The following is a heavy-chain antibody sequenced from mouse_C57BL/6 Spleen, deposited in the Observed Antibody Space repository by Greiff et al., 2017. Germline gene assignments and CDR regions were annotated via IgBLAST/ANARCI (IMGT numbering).Heavy chain of an antibody. Sequence: VQLQQSGAELVRPGASVKLSCKASGYTFTDYYINWVQQRPGQGLEWIARIYPGSGNTYYNEKFKGKATLTAEKSSSTAYMQLSSLTSEDSAVYFCARREGYDGLFDYWGQGTTLTVSS. CDR3: ARREGYDGLFDY. D-gene: IGHD3-1*01. CDR2: IYPGSGNT. CDR1: GYTFTDYY. V-gene: IGHV1-76*01. J-gene: IGHJ2*01.